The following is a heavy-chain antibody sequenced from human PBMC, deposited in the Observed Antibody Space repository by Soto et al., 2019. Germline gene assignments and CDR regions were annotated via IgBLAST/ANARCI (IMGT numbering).Heavy chain of an antibody. CDR3: ARKGDTYYYAMDV. J-gene: IGHJ6*02. CDR2: IFSNDEE. CDR1: GFSLSNAKMG. Sequence: QVTLKESGPVLVKPTETLTLTCAVSGFSLSNAKMGVSWIRQPPGKALEWLAHIFSNDEESYSTSLKSRLTISKDTSKSQVVLTMNDMDPVDTATYYCARKGDTYYYAMDVWGHGITVTVSS. V-gene: IGHV2-26*01. D-gene: IGHD1-26*01.